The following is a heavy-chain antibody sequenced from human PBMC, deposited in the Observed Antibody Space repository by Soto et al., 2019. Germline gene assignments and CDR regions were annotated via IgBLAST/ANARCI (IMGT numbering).Heavy chain of an antibody. CDR2: INHVGIT. CDR1: GGSFRGFY. J-gene: IGHJ4*02. D-gene: IGHD3-3*01. Sequence: PSETLSLTCAVSGGSFRGFYCTWIRQSPWKGLEWLGDINHVGITNYNPSLKSRVSIPVDTSKSQFSLKLSFVTAADTAVYYCARAHDFWGGRQQPIESWGQGTLVTVSS. CDR3: ARAHDFWGGRQQPIES. V-gene: IGHV4-34*01.